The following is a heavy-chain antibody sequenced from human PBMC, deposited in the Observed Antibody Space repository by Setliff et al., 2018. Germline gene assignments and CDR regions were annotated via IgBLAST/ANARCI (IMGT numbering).Heavy chain of an antibody. CDR3: AREQWLDPPGYYYMDV. Sequence: PSEILSLTCTVSGGSISSYYWSWIRQPAGKGLEWIGHIYIGGSANYNPSLKSRVTMSIDTSKNQFSLKLNSVTAADMAVYYCAREQWLDPPGYYYMDVWAKGTTVTVS. D-gene: IGHD6-19*01. V-gene: IGHV4-4*07. CDR1: GGSISSYY. CDR2: IYIGGSA. J-gene: IGHJ6*03.